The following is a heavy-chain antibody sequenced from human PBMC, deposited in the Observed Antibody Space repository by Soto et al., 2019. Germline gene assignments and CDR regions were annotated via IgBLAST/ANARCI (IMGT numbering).Heavy chain of an antibody. V-gene: IGHV3-30-3*01. CDR2: ISYDGTNR. CDR1: GLTFSNYA. Sequence: QVQLVESGGGVVQPGRSLSLSCAASGLTFSNYAMHWVRQAPGKGLEWVAFISYDGTNRCYPDSVKGRFTISRDNSKNTLYLQMNSLKTEDTAVYYCARESSSTVTTGGGGSAKDYWGQGTLVTVSS. J-gene: IGHJ4*02. CDR3: ARESSSTVTTGGGGSAKDY. D-gene: IGHD4-17*01.